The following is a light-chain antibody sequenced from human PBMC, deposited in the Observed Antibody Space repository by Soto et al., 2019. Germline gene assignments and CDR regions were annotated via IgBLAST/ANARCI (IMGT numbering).Light chain of an antibody. CDR2: DAS. J-gene: IGKJ4*01. CDR1: QSVSSY. Sequence: EIVMTQSPATLSVSPGERATLSCRASQSVSSYLGWYQQKPGQAPRLLIYDASNRATGIPARFSGSGSGTDFTLTISSLEPADFAVYYCQQRSNWPLTFGGGTKVDIK. V-gene: IGKV3-11*01. CDR3: QQRSNWPLT.